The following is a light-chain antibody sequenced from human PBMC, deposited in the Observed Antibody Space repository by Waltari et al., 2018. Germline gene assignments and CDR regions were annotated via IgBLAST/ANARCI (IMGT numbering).Light chain of an antibody. Sequence: QSVLTQPPSASGTPGQRVTISCSGNSSNIGNNIVNWYQQLPGTAPNLLTYTTNPRPSGVPDRFSGSKSGTSASLAISGLQSEDEADYYCATWDDSLNGPVFGGGTKLTVL. CDR1: SSNIGNNI. V-gene: IGLV1-44*01. CDR2: TTN. J-gene: IGLJ2*01. CDR3: ATWDDSLNGPV.